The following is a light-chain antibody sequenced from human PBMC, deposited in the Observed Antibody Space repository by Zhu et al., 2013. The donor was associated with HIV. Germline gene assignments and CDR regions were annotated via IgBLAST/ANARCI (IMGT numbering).Light chain of an antibody. CDR2: GAS. V-gene: IGKV3-20*01. CDR1: QSVSSSY. J-gene: IGKJ2*02. Sequence: EIVMTQSPVSLSVSPGERATLSCRASQSVSSSYLAWYQQKPGQAPRLLIYGASSRATGIPDRFSGSGSGTDFTLTISRVEPEDFAVYYCQQYGSSPGCTFGQGTKLEIK. CDR3: QQYGSSPGCT.